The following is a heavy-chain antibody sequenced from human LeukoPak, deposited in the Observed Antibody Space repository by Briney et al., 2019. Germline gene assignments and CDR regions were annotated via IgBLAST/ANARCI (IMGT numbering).Heavy chain of an antibody. J-gene: IGHJ4*02. D-gene: IGHD3-16*01. Sequence: PGGSLRLSCAASGFTFSSYAMHWVRQAPGKGLEWVAVISYDAYNEYYADSVKGRFTISRDNSKNTLFLQMNSLRAEDTAMYYCAKNRNTYAYIPIRYYFDYWGQGTLVTVSS. CDR2: ISYDAYNE. V-gene: IGHV3-30-3*02. CDR1: GFTFSSYA. CDR3: AKNRNTYAYIPIRYYFDY.